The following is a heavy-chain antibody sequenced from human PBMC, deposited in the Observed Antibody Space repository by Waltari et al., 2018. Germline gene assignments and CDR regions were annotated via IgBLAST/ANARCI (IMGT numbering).Heavy chain of an antibody. CDR3: QRGDY. CDR2: INQDGSGE. J-gene: IGHJ4*02. V-gene: IGHV3-7*04. Sequence: EVQLVESGGGLVHPGGSLRLSCAASGFTLSNFWMSWASQTPGKGLEWVANINQDGSGEYYVDSVKGRFTISRDNAKNSLYLQMNSLRAEDTAVYYCQRGDYWGQGTLVTVSS. CDR1: GFTLSNFW.